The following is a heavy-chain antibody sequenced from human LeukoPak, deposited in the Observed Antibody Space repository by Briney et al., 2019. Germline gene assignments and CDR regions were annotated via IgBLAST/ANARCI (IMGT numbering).Heavy chain of an antibody. D-gene: IGHD3-22*01. CDR3: ARGSTYYDSSGQVPFDY. V-gene: IGHV3-48*01. J-gene: IGHJ4*02. CDR1: GFTFSRFT. Sequence: GGSLRLSCAASGFTFSRFTMSWVRQAPGKGLEWVSYISSSSSTIYYADSVKGRFTISRDNAKNSLYLQMNSLRAEDTAVYYCARGSTYYDSSGQVPFDYWGQGTLVTVSS. CDR2: ISSSSSTI.